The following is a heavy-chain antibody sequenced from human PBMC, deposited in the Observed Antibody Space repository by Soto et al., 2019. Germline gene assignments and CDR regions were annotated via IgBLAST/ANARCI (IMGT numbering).Heavy chain of an antibody. D-gene: IGHD3-9*01. J-gene: IGHJ4*02. CDR2: MNPNSANT. CDR3: GSCAGYSK. CDR1: GYTFSDYD. Sequence: QVQLVQSGAEVKKPGASVKVSCKASGYTFSDYDINWVRQATGQGLEWMGWMNPNSANTGYALKFQGRVTMTRNTSTNTAYMELTSLRSEDTAVYYCGSCAGYSKWGQGTLITVSS. V-gene: IGHV1-8*01.